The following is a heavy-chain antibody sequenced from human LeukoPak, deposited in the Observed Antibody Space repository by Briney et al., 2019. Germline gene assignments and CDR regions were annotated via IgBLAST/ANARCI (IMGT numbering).Heavy chain of an antibody. CDR3: TRDPGHCSGGSCYADP. V-gene: IGHV3-49*03. CDR1: GFTFGDYA. J-gene: IGHJ5*02. Sequence: GGSLRLSCTASGFTFGDYAMSWFSQAPGKGLEWVGFIRSKAYGGTTEYAASVKGRFSITRDDSKSIAYLQMNSLKTEDTARYFCTRDPGHCSGGSCYADPWGQGTLVTVSS. CDR2: IRSKAYGGTT. D-gene: IGHD2-15*01.